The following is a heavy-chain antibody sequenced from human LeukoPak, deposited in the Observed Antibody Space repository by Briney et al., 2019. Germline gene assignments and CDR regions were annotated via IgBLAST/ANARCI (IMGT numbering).Heavy chain of an antibody. Sequence: PSETLSLTCTVSGGSISSSSYYWGWIRQPPGKGLEWIGSIYYSGSTYYNPSLKRRVTISIDTSKNQFSLNLSSMTSADTAVYYCVRAKPYYYDSGRPSFFDPWGQGTLVTVSS. V-gene: IGHV4-39*07. CDR3: VRAKPYYYDSGRPSFFDP. CDR2: IYYSGST. CDR1: GGSISSSSYY. D-gene: IGHD3-22*01. J-gene: IGHJ5*02.